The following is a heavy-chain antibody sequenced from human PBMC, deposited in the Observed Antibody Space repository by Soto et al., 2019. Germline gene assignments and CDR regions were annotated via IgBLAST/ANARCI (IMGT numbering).Heavy chain of an antibody. CDR2: INAANGNT. CDR1: GYTFTDLP. Sequence: QVQLVQSGAEVKKPGASVNVSCKASGYTFTDLPIHWVRQAPGQGLEWLGRINAANGNTKYAEKLLHRVAITRDTSATTSYIDLSSLTSENTAVYYWARYWGGTYATGFDFWAKGTQVTVSS. CDR3: ARYWGGTYATGFDF. D-gene: IGHD2-21*01. V-gene: IGHV1-3*01. J-gene: IGHJ3*01.